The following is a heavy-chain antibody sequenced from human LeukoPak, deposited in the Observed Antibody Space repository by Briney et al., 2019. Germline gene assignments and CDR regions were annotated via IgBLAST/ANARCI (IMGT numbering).Heavy chain of an antibody. CDR2: TYYRSKWYN. CDR1: GDSFSSDSAA. D-gene: IGHD6-6*01. J-gene: IGHJ4*02. Sequence: SHTLSLTCAISGDSFSSDSAAWNWIRQSPSRDLQWLGRTYYRSKWYNDYAVSVKSRVTINPATSKNQFSLQLNSVPPEDTAVYYCARDGSSSSFDYWGQGTLVTVSS. CDR3: ARDGSSSSFDY. V-gene: IGHV6-1*01.